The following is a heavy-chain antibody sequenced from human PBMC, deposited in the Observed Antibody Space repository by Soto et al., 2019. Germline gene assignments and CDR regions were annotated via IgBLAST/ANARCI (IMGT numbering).Heavy chain of an antibody. CDR3: ARGAGRGYSANAFDI. D-gene: IGHD5-18*01. CDR2: IYSGGST. CDR1: GFTVSSNY. J-gene: IGHJ3*02. V-gene: IGHV3-53*01. Sequence: PGGSLRLSCAASGFTVSSNYMSWVRQAPGKGLEWVSVIYSGGSTYYADSVKGRFTISRDNSKNTLYLQMNSLRAEDTAVYYCARGAGRGYSANAFDIWGQGTMVTVSS.